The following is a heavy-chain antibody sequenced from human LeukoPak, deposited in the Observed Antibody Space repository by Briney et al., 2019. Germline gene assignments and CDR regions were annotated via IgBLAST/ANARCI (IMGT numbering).Heavy chain of an antibody. CDR2: ISGGGYNT. CDR3: AKDRSSWYYPFDY. V-gene: IGHV3-23*01. Sequence: GGSLRLSCAASGFTFSSYAMSWVRQAPGKGLEWVSVISGGGYNTYYAVSVKGRFTISRDNPKNTLYLQMNGLRAEDTAVYYCAKDRSSWYYPFDYWGQGTLVTVSS. CDR1: GFTFSSYA. J-gene: IGHJ4*01. D-gene: IGHD6-13*01.